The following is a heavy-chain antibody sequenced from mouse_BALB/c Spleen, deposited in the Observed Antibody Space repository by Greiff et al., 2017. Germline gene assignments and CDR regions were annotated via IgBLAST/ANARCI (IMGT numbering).Heavy chain of an antibody. Sequence: VQLKESGAELVKPGASVKLSCTASGFNIKDTYMHWVKQRPEQGLEWIGRIDPANGNTKYDPKFQGKATITADTSSNTAYLQLSSLTSEDTAVYYCARSRNYYGSTWFAYWGQGTLVTVSA. CDR2: IDPANGNT. V-gene: IGHV14-3*02. D-gene: IGHD1-1*01. CDR3: ARSRNYYGSTWFAY. J-gene: IGHJ3*01. CDR1: GFNIKDTY.